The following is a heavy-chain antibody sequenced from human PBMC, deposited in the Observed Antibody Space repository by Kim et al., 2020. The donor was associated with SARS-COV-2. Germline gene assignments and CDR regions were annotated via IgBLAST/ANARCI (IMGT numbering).Heavy chain of an antibody. D-gene: IGHD5-18*01. CDR2: ISSSSSTI. V-gene: IGHV3-48*02. J-gene: IGHJ5*02. CDR3: ARASKGTVDTAMVPRWFDP. Sequence: GGSLRLSCAASGFTFSSYSMNWVRQAPGKGLEWVSYISSSSSTIYYADSVKGRFTISRDNAKNSLYLQMNSLRDEDTAVYYCARASKGTVDTAMVPRWFDPWGQGTLVTVSS. CDR1: GFTFSSYS.